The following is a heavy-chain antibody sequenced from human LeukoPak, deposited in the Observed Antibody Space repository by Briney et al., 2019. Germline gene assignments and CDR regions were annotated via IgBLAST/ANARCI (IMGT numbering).Heavy chain of an antibody. V-gene: IGHV4-31*03. D-gene: IGHD2-2*01. Sequence: SQTLSLTCTVSGGSISSGGYYWSWIRQHPGKGLEWIGYIYYSGSTYYNPSLKSRVTISVDTSKNQFSLKLSSVTAADTAVYYCARGRVSYIVVVPASTYNWFDPWGQGTLVTVSS. J-gene: IGHJ5*02. CDR3: ARGRVSYIVVVPASTYNWFDP. CDR2: IYYSGST. CDR1: GGSISSGGYY.